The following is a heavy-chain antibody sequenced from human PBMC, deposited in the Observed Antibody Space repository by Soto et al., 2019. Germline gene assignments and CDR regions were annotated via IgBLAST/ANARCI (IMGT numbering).Heavy chain of an antibody. CDR2: IYYSGST. D-gene: IGHD4-17*01. V-gene: IGHV4-39*07. CDR1: GGSISSSSYY. Sequence: PXETLSLTCTVSGGSISSSSYYWGWIRQPPGKGLEWIGSIYYSGSTYYNPSLKSRVTISVDTSKNQFSLKLSSVTAADTAVYYCARGEDDYGDYALVYWGQGTLVTVSS. CDR3: ARGEDDYGDYALVY. J-gene: IGHJ4*02.